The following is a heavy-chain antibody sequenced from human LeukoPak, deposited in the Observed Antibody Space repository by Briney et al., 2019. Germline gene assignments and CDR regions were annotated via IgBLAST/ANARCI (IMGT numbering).Heavy chain of an antibody. CDR3: AGGARYCSGGSCLDN. CDR1: GGSINSYY. J-gene: IGHJ4*02. D-gene: IGHD2-15*01. CDR2: ISYSGST. V-gene: IGHV4-59*13. Sequence: PSETLSLTCTVAGGSINSYYWSWIRQPPGKGLEWVGFISYSGSTNYNPSLKSRVTISVDTSKNQFSLKLNSVTAADTAVYFCAGGARYCSGGSCLDNWGQGTLVTVSS.